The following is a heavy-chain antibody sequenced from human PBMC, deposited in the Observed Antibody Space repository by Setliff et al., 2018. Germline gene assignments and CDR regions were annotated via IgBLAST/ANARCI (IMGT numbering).Heavy chain of an antibody. V-gene: IGHV4-4*07. CDR1: GGSINNYY. CDR2: IHSSGTT. J-gene: IGHJ4*02. CDR3: AASRAYTGAVEEWFLPKTFDF. D-gene: IGHD3-10*01. Sequence: PSETLSLTCTISGGSINNYYWNWIRQSADKGLEWIGRIHSSGTTNYNPSLKSRATISIDKSKNHFSLRVTSVTAADTAVYYCAASRAYTGAVEEWFLPKTFDFWGQGSPVTVSS.